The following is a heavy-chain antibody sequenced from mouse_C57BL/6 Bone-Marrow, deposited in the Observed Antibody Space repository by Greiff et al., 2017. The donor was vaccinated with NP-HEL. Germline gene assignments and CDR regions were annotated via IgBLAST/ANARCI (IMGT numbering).Heavy chain of an antibody. V-gene: IGHV1-9*01. Sequence: QVQLQQSGAELMKPGASVKLSCKATGYTFTGYWIEWVKQRPGHGLEWIGEILPGSGSTNYNEKFKGKATFTADTSSNTAYMPLSSLTTEDSALYYCARSLLRRFWYFDVWGTGTTVTVSS. CDR1: GYTFTGYW. CDR2: ILPGSGST. J-gene: IGHJ1*03. D-gene: IGHD1-1*01. CDR3: ARSLLRRFWYFDV.